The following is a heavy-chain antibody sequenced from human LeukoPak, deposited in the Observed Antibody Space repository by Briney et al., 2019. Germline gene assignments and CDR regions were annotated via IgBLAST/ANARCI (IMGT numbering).Heavy chain of an antibody. J-gene: IGHJ4*02. CDR2: ISAYNGNT. CDR3: AVIRAIDDYFDY. CDR1: GYTFTSYG. D-gene: IGHD3-16*02. Sequence: ASVTVSCKASGYTFTSYGISWVRQAPGQGLEWMGWISAYNGNTNYAQKLQGRVTMTADTSTSTDYMELRSLRSDDTAVYYCAVIRAIDDYFDYWGQGTLVTVSS. V-gene: IGHV1-18*01.